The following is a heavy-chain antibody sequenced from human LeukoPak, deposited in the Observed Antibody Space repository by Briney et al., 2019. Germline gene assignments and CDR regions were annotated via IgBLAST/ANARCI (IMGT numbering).Heavy chain of an antibody. D-gene: IGHD1-14*01. J-gene: IGHJ4*02. V-gene: IGHV1-69*05. Sequence: SVKVSCKASGGTFSSYAISWVQQAPGQGLEWMGGIIPIFGTANYAQKLQGRVTMTTDTSTSTAYMELRSLRSDDTAVYYCAREAPEGGFDYWGQGTLVTVSS. CDR2: IIPIFGTA. CDR1: GGTFSSYA. CDR3: AREAPEGGFDY.